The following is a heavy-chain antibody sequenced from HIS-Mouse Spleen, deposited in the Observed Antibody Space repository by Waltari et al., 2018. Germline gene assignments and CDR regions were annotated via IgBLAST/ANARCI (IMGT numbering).Heavy chain of an antibody. V-gene: IGHV3-7*01. CDR1: GFTFGSCW. CDR2: IKQDGSEK. D-gene: IGHD1-26*01. J-gene: IGHJ4*02. CDR3: AREGDSGSYFDY. Sequence: EVQLVESGGGLVQPGGSLRLSCAASGFTFGSCWMSWVRQAPGKGLEWVASIKQDGSEKYYVDSVKGRFTISRDNAKNSLYLQMNSLRAEDTAVYYCAREGDSGSYFDYWGQGTLVTVSS.